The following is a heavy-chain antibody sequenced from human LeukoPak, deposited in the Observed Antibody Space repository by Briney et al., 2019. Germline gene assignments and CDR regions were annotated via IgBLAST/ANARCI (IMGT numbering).Heavy chain of an antibody. D-gene: IGHD3-22*01. CDR2: ISSSGNFI. CDR1: GFTFSSCS. Sequence: PGGSLRLSCAASGFTFSSCSMNWVRQAPGKGLEWVSYISSSGNFIYYADSVKGRFTISRDNAKNSLYLQMNSLRAEDTAVYYCARVHPYDSSGYPFDYWGQGTLVTVSS. V-gene: IGHV3-21*05. CDR3: ARVHPYDSSGYPFDY. J-gene: IGHJ4*02.